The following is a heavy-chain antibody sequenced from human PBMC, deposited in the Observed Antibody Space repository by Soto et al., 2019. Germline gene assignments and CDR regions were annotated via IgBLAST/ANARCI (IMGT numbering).Heavy chain of an antibody. J-gene: IGHJ4*02. D-gene: IGHD5-18*01. Sequence: QVQLVESGGGVVQPGRSLRLYCAASGFTFSNYAIHWVRQAPGKGLEWVAVLSYDGNNIHYADSVKGRFTVSRDNSKNYLFLQMNRLRAEDTALYYCARGPIGDAAMVTNYFDYWGQGTLVTVSS. CDR1: GFTFSNYA. CDR2: LSYDGNNI. CDR3: ARGPIGDAAMVTNYFDY. V-gene: IGHV3-30-3*01.